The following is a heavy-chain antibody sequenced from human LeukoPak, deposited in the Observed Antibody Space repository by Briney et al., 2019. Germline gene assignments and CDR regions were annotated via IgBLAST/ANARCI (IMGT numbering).Heavy chain of an antibody. CDR1: GDSISSSGFY. CDR2: IFYTGGT. Sequence: SETLSLTCSVSGDSISSSGFYWGWVRQPPGKGLEWIASIFYTGGTHYNPSLKSPVTISRDTSKNQFSVKVNSVTAADTAVYYCGRARGYSYAFDYWGQGTLVTVSS. J-gene: IGHJ4*02. V-gene: IGHV4-39*07. D-gene: IGHD5-18*01. CDR3: GRARGYSYAFDY.